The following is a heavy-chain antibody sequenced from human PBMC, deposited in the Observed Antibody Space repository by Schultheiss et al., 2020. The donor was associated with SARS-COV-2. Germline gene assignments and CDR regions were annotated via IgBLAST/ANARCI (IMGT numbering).Heavy chain of an antibody. D-gene: IGHD5-18*01. V-gene: IGHV3-53*01. CDR1: GFTVSSNY. CDR2: IYSGGST. CDR3: ARRGYSYGLPLDY. Sequence: GGSLRLSCAASGFTVSSNYMSWVRQAPGKGLEWVSVIYSGGSTYYADSVKGRFTISRDNSKNTLYLQMNSLRAEDTAVYYYARRGYSYGLPLDYWGQGTLVTVSS. J-gene: IGHJ4*02.